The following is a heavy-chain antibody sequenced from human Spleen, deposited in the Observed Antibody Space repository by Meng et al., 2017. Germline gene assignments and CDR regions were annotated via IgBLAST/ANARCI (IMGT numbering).Heavy chain of an antibody. CDR1: GFTFSSSA. J-gene: IGHJ4*02. V-gene: IGHV3-48*03. D-gene: IGHD1-26*01. Sequence: GESLKISCAASGFTFSSSAMHWVRQAPGKGLEWVSSISSSGSTIYYADSVKGRFTISRDNAKNSLYLQMNSLRAEDTAVYYCARVSGSYYFDYWGQGTLVNVSS. CDR3: ARVSGSYYFDY. CDR2: ISSSGSTI.